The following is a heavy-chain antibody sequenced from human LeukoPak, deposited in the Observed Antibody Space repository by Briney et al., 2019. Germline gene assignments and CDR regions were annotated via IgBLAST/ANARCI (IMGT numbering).Heavy chain of an antibody. Sequence: PSETLSLTCTVSGDSISSLSYYWGWIRQPPGKGLEWIGEIYHSGSTNYNPSLKSRVTISVDTSKNQSSLKLSSVTAADTAVYYCARGVVQDCSGGSCYCLLDYWGQGTLVTVSS. J-gene: IGHJ4*02. CDR1: GDSISSLSYY. V-gene: IGHV4-39*07. D-gene: IGHD2-15*01. CDR2: IYHSGST. CDR3: ARGVVQDCSGGSCYCLLDY.